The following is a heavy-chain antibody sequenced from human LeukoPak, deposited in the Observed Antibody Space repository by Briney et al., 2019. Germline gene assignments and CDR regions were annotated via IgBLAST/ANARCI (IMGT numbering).Heavy chain of an antibody. CDR1: GFTFDDYA. Sequence: GGSLRLSCAASGFTFDDYAMHWVRQAPGKGLEWVSGISWNSGSIGYADSVKGRFTISRDNAKNSLYLQMNSLRAEDTALYHCARGTRGYSGPSDYWGQGTLVTVSS. J-gene: IGHJ4*02. CDR2: ISWNSGSI. D-gene: IGHD5-12*01. V-gene: IGHV3-9*01. CDR3: ARGTRGYSGPSDY.